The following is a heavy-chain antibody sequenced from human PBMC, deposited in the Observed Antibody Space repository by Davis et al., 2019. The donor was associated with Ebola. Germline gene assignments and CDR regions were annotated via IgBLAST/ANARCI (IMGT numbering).Heavy chain of an antibody. Sequence: SVKVSCKASGYTFTSYYMHWVRQAPGQGLEWMGGIIPIFGTANYAQKFQGRVTITADESTSTAYMELSSLRSEDTAVYYCARDISEHLRPQLGYSLEPYYGMDVWGQGTTVTVSS. CDR1: GYTFTSYY. CDR3: ARDISEHLRPQLGYSLEPYYGMDV. CDR2: IIPIFGTA. V-gene: IGHV1-69*13. J-gene: IGHJ6*02. D-gene: IGHD5-18*01.